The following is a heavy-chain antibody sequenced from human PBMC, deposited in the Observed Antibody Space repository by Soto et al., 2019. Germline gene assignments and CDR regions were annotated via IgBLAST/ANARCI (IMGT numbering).Heavy chain of an antibody. CDR3: ATLPYGGDDCPSGEEAFDY. CDR1: GYTLTDLP. J-gene: IGHJ4*02. D-gene: IGHD2-21*02. V-gene: IGHV1-24*01. CDR2: FDPEDGET. Sequence: QVQVVQAGAEVKKPGASVKVSCKVSGYTLTDLPMHWLRQAPGKGLEWMGGFDPEDGETVYAQKLQGRVTVTEDKSPDTDYMDLSSLRSEVTAVYFCATLPYGGDDCPSGEEAFDYWGQGTLVTVSS.